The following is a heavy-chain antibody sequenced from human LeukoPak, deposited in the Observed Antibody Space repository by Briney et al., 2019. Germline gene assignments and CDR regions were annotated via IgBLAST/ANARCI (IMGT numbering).Heavy chain of an antibody. CDR3: ARVGAYYYYGMDV. J-gene: IGHJ6*02. Sequence: SETLFLTCTVSGGSISSYYWSWIRQPPGKGLEWIGYIYYSGSTNYNPSLKSRVTISVDTSKNQFSLKLSSVTAADTAVYYCARVGAYYYYGMDVWGQGTTVTVSS. V-gene: IGHV4-59*01. D-gene: IGHD3-16*01. CDR2: IYYSGST. CDR1: GGSISSYY.